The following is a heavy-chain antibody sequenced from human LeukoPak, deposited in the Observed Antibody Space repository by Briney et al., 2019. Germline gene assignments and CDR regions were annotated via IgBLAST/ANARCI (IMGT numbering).Heavy chain of an antibody. Sequence: PSETLSLTCTVSGGSISSYYWSWIRQPPGKGLEWIGYIYYSGSTNYNPSFKSRVTISVDTSKNQFSLKLSSVTAADTAAYYCARAHKDCSSTSCPFDYWGQGTLVTVSS. CDR3: ARAHKDCSSTSCPFDY. V-gene: IGHV4-59*01. J-gene: IGHJ4*02. D-gene: IGHD2-2*01. CDR2: IYYSGST. CDR1: GGSISSYY.